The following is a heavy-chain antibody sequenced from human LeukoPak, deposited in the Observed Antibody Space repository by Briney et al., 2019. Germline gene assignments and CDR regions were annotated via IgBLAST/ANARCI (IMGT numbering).Heavy chain of an antibody. Sequence: PGGSLRLSCAASGFIVSSNYMNWVRQAPGKGLEWVSVLYSDGTTYYADSVKGRFTISRDNSKSTLYLQMNSLRAGDTAVYYCARGGGYYGIDYWGQGTLVTVSS. CDR3: ARGGGYYGIDY. CDR2: LYSDGTT. V-gene: IGHV3-53*01. CDR1: GFIVSSNY. J-gene: IGHJ4*02. D-gene: IGHD3-22*01.